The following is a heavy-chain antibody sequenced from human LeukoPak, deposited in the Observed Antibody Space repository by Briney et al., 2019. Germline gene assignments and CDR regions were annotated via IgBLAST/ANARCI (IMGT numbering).Heavy chain of an antibody. CDR1: GGSISSYY. Sequence: PSETLSLTCTVSGGSISSYYWSWIRQPPGKGLEWIACISYSGSTKYNPTLKSRVTISVDTSKNQLSLKLSSVTAADTAVYYCAREPGFDSSGYLNWFDPWGQGTLVTVSS. V-gene: IGHV4-59*01. CDR3: AREPGFDSSGYLNWFDP. D-gene: IGHD3-22*01. J-gene: IGHJ5*02. CDR2: ISYSGST.